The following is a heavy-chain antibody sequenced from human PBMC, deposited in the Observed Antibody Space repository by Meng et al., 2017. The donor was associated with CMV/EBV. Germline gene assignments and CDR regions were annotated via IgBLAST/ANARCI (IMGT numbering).Heavy chain of an antibody. Sequence: SETLSLTCTVSGGSISSSSYYWGWIRQPPGKGLEWIGSIYYSGSTYYNPSLKSRVTISVDTSKNQFSLKLSSVTAADTAVYYCARGHPVYDYVWGSYPTPLGYFDYWGQGTLVTVSS. D-gene: IGHD3-16*02. CDR3: ARGHPVYDYVWGSYPTPLGYFDY. CDR1: GGSISSSSYY. V-gene: IGHV4-39*07. CDR2: IYYSGST. J-gene: IGHJ4*02.